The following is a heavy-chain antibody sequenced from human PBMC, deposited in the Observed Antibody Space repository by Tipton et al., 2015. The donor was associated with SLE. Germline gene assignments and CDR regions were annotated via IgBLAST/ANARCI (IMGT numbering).Heavy chain of an antibody. CDR1: GFTFSSYG. CDR3: ARDPYCSSTSCYGPGPFDY. V-gene: IGHV3-30*02. CDR2: IRYDGSNK. J-gene: IGHJ4*02. Sequence: GSLRLSCAASGFTFSSYGMHWVRQAPGKGLEWVAFIRYDGSNKYYADSVKGRFTISRDNSKNTLYLQMNSLRAEDTAVYYCARDPYCSSTSCYGPGPFDYWGQGTLVTVSS. D-gene: IGHD2-2*01.